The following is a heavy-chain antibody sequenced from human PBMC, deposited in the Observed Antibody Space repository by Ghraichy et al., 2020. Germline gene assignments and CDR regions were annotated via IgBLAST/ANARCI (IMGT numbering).Heavy chain of an antibody. CDR3: ARGSYDNSNYQNAFDM. V-gene: IGHV4-4*02. D-gene: IGHD3-22*01. CDR2: IWHSGST. Sequence: ESLNISCAVSGGSISSGNWWNWVRQPPGKGLEWIGEIWHSGSTNYNPSLKSRVTISIDKSKNQFSLQLSSVTAADTAMYYCARGSYDNSNYQNAFDMWAQGTMVTVSS. CDR1: GGSISSGNW. J-gene: IGHJ3*02.